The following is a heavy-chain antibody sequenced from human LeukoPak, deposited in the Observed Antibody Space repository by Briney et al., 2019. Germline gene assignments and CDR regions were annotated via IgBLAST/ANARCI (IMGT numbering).Heavy chain of an antibody. V-gene: IGHV3-23*01. Sequence: RGSLRLSCAASGFTFRTYAMTWVRQAPGRGLEWVSLISVSVTNTYYADSVKGRFTISRDNSKNTLYLQMNSLRAEDTAVYYCAKDRAYCGGDCYSGDYWGQGTLVTVSS. D-gene: IGHD2-21*02. CDR3: AKDRAYCGGDCYSGDY. J-gene: IGHJ4*02. CDR2: ISVSVTNT. CDR1: GFTFRTYA.